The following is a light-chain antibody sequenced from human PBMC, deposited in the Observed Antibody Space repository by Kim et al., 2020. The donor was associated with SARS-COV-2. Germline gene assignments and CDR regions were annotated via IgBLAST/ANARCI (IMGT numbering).Light chain of an antibody. V-gene: IGKV2-28*01. CDR3: MQAFHVPPYT. CDR2: WGS. J-gene: IGKJ2*01. CDR1: QSLLYSNGYNY. Sequence: DTVMTQSPLSLSVTPGEPASISCRSSQSLLYSNGYNYLDWYVQRSGQSPQLLIFWGSSRASGVPERFSGSGSGTDFTLRISRVEAEDVGIYYCMQAFHVPPYTCGKGTKLEI.